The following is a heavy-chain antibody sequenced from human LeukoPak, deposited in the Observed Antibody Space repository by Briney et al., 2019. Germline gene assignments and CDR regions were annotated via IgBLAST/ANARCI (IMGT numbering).Heavy chain of an antibody. V-gene: IGHV1-69*05. D-gene: IGHD3-10*01. CDR3: ARDLFAHYGSVSYSLAGY. CDR1: GGTFSSYA. Sequence: SVKVSCKASGGTFSSYAISWVRQAPGQGLEWMGGIIPIFGTANYAQKFQGRVTMTTDTSTSTAYMELRSLRSDDTAVYYCARDLFAHYGSVSYSLAGYWGQGTLVTVSS. CDR2: IIPIFGTA. J-gene: IGHJ4*02.